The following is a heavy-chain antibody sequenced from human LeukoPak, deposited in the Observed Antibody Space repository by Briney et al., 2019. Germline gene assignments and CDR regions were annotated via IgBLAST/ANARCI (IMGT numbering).Heavy chain of an antibody. D-gene: IGHD2-15*01. Sequence: GGSLRLSCAASGFTVSNNYMNWVRQPPGKGLEWVSVLYSGGSTYYADSVKGRFTIFRDNAKNTLFLQMNSLRAEDTAMYYCAGGQGWHFDLWGRGTLITVSS. CDR3: AGGQGWHFDL. CDR1: GFTVSNNY. CDR2: LYSGGST. V-gene: IGHV3-66*01. J-gene: IGHJ2*01.